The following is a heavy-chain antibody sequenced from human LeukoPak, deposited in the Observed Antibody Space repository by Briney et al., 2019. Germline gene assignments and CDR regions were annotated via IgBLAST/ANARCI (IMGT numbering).Heavy chain of an antibody. J-gene: IGHJ4*02. CDR3: ARDYYDSSAYYVSYFDH. V-gene: IGHV3-7*01. CDR2: IKQDGSDK. Sequence: GGSLRLSCAASGFTFSNYAMTWVRQAPGKGLEWVANIKQDGSDKYYVDSLKGRFTISRGNAKNSLFLQMNSLRAEDTAVYYCARDYYDSSAYYVSYFDHWGQGTLVTVSS. D-gene: IGHD3-22*01. CDR1: GFTFSNYA.